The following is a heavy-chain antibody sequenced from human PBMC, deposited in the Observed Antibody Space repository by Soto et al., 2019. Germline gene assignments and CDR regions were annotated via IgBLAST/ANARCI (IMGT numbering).Heavy chain of an antibody. V-gene: IGHV3-23*01. D-gene: IGHD3-22*01. CDR2: ISISGDDT. Sequence: GGSQRLSSTASGSKFRNYAMSWVRQAPGKGLEWVSAISISGDDTYYADSVKGRFAISRDNSRSTLYLHMNSLRAEDTAIYYCACFYYDTSSHYFVPYGGQGALVTVSS. CDR1: GSKFRNYA. CDR3: ACFYYDTSSHYFVPY. J-gene: IGHJ4*02.